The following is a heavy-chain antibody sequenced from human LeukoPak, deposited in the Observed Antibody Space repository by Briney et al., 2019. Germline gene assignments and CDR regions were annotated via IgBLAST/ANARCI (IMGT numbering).Heavy chain of an antibody. CDR2: IWYDGSIK. D-gene: IGHD3-10*01. CDR1: GFTFSTYA. CDR3: GRDGGRPYYYGSGSPYYFDY. V-gene: IGHV3-33*01. Sequence: PGGSLRLSCAQPGFTFSTYAMRWVREALGKGLERVALIWYDGSIKYYADSVKGRFTISRDNSKNTLYLQMSSLRAEDTAVYYCGRDGGRPYYYGSGSPYYFDYWGQGTLVTVSS. J-gene: IGHJ4*02.